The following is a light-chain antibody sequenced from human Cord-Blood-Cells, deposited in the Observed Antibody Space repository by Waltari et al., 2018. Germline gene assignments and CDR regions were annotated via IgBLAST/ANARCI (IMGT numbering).Light chain of an antibody. V-gene: IGLV1-40*01. CDR2: GNS. J-gene: IGLJ1*01. Sequence: QSVLTQPPSVSVAPGPRVTISCTGSSPNLGAGYDAHSYQQLPGTAPKLLIYGNSNRPSGVPDRFSGSKSGTSASLAITGLQAEDEADYYCQSYDSSLSGYVFGTGTKVTVL. CDR1: SPNLGAGYD. CDR3: QSYDSSLSGYV.